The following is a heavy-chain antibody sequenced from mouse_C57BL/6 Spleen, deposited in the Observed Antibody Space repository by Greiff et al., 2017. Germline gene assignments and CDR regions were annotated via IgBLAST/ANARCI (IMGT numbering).Heavy chain of an antibody. CDR2: IRSKSNNYAT. J-gene: IGHJ1*03. CDR3: ERHRHGSSNWYFDV. V-gene: IGHV10-1*01. D-gene: IGHD1-1*01. Sequence: EVKLVESGGGLVQPKGSLKLSCAASGFSFNTYAMNWVRQAPGKGLEWVARIRSKSNNYATYYADSVKDRFTISRDDSESMLYLQMNNLKTVDTAMYYCERHRHGSSNWYFDVWGKGTTVTVSS. CDR1: GFSFNTYA.